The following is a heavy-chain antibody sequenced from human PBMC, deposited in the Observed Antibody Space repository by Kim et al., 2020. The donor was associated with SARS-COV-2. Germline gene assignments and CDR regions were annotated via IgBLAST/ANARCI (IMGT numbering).Heavy chain of an antibody. CDR1: GGSISSSSYY. D-gene: IGHD3-10*01. V-gene: IGHV4-39*01. Sequence: SETLSLTCTVSGGSISSSSYYWGWIRQPPGKGLEWIGSIYYSGSTYYNPSLKSRVTISVDTSKNQFSLKLSSVTAADTAVYYCARLYYGSGSYFVDYWGQGTLVTVSS. J-gene: IGHJ4*02. CDR3: ARLYYGSGSYFVDY. CDR2: IYYSGST.